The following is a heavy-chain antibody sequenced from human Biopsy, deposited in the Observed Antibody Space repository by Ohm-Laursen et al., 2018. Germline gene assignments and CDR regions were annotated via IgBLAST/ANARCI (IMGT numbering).Heavy chain of an antibody. J-gene: IGHJ4*02. Sequence: SLRLSCAASGFTFENYAMNWVRQAPGKGLEWVSGISWNSGSVVYADSVKGRFTISRDNAKNSLYLQMHSLRAEDTAFYYCAKAFGYSSGWPIDYWGQGNLVTVSS. CDR2: ISWNSGSV. CDR1: GFTFENYA. D-gene: IGHD6-19*01. CDR3: AKAFGYSSGWPIDY. V-gene: IGHV3-9*01.